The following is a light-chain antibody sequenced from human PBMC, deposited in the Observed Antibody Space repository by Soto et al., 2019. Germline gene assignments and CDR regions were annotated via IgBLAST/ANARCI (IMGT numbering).Light chain of an antibody. CDR1: QSVSSY. V-gene: IGKV3-11*01. Sequence: EIVLTQSPATLSLSPGARATLSCSASQSVSSYLAWYQQKPGQAPRLLIYDASNRATGIPVRLSGSGSGTDFTLTISSLEPEDFAVYYWQQRSNWPSITFGRGNNV. CDR2: DAS. CDR3: QQRSNWPSIT. J-gene: IGKJ4*01.